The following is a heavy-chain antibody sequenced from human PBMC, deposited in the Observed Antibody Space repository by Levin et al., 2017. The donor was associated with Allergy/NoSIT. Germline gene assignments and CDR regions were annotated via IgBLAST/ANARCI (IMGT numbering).Heavy chain of an antibody. V-gene: IGHV4-59*01. Sequence: PSETLSLTCAVSGGSISYYYWSWIRQPPGKGLEWIGYIYYIGSTNYNPSLKSRVTISVDTSKNQFSLKLSSVTAADTAVYYCARERYYYDYWGQGTLVSVSS. D-gene: IGHD1-14*01. CDR2: IYYIGST. CDR1: GGSISYYY. CDR3: ARERYYYDY. J-gene: IGHJ4*02.